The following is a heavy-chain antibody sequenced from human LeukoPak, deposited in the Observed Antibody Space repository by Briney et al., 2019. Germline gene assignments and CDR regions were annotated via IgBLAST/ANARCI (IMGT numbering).Heavy chain of an antibody. CDR1: GGSISSYY. Sequence: PSETLSLTCTVSGGSISSYYWSWLRQPPGKGLEWIGYIYYSGSTNYNPSLKSRVTISVDTSKNQFSLKLSSVTAADTAVYYCARGGVGNWFDPWGQGTLVTVSS. D-gene: IGHD3-10*01. J-gene: IGHJ5*02. CDR3: ARGGVGNWFDP. V-gene: IGHV4-59*01. CDR2: IYYSGST.